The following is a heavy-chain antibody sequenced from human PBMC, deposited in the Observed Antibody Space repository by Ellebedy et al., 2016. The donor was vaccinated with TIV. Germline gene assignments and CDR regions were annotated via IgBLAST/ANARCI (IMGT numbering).Heavy chain of an antibody. Sequence: PGGSLRLSCAASGFTFSSYAMSWVRQAPGKGLEWVSAISGSDGSTSYADSVKGRFPISRDNSKNTLYLQMNSLRAEDTAVYYCAKLYPAHQEMSSGSYYDYWGQGTLVTVSS. V-gene: IGHV3-23*01. CDR1: GFTFSSYA. J-gene: IGHJ4*02. CDR2: ISGSDGST. D-gene: IGHD1-26*01. CDR3: AKLYPAHQEMSSGSYYDY.